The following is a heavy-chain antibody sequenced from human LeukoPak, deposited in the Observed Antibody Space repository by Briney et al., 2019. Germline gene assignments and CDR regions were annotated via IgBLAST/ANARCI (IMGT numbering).Heavy chain of an antibody. CDR1: GFTISSYW. CDR2: IKSDGRT. D-gene: IGHD3-22*01. V-gene: IGHV3-74*01. J-gene: IGHJ1*01. CDR3: ARAPSEIGGYYPEYFRH. Sequence: GGSLRLSCAASGFTISSYWMDWVRQAPGKGLVWVSRIKSDGRTNYADSVKGRFTISRDNAKNTVSLQMNSLRAEDTGVYYCARAPSEIGGYYPEYFRHWGQGTLVIVSS.